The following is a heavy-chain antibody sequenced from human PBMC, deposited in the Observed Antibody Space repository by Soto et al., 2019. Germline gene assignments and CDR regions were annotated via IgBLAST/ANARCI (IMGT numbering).Heavy chain of an antibody. CDR1: GGSISNSTYY. V-gene: IGHV4-39*01. Sequence: PSETLSLTCTVSGGSISNSTYYWGWLRQPPGKGLEWIGSIYYSGSTYYNPSLKSRVTISRDTSKNQFSLNLSSVTAADTAVYYCASHPHSGYALYYLDYWGHGTLVTGS. D-gene: IGHD5-12*01. CDR3: ASHPHSGYALYYLDY. CDR2: IYYSGST. J-gene: IGHJ4*01.